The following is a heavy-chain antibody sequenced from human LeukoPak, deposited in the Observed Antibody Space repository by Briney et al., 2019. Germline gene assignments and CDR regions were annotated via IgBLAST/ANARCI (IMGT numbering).Heavy chain of an antibody. CDR1: GFTFSNYG. D-gene: IGHD3-10*01. CDR2: ISGSGGST. J-gene: IGHJ4*02. CDR3: ARFLLWFGGTY. V-gene: IGHV3-23*01. Sequence: PGGSLRLSCAVSGFTFSNYGMSWVRHAPGKGLEWVSAISGSGGSTYYADSVKGRFTISRDNSKNTLYLQMNSLRAEDTAVYYCARFLLWFGGTYWGQGTLVTVSS.